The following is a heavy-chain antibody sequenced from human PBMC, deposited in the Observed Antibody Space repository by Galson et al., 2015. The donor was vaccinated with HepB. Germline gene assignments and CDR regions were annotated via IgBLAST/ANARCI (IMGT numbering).Heavy chain of an antibody. CDR2: ISYDGSNK. D-gene: IGHD5-12*01. CDR3: AKGSAYDPHWGMDV. J-gene: IGHJ6*02. Sequence: SLRLSCAASGFTFSSYGMHWVRQAPGKGLEWVAVISYDGSNKYYADSVKGRFTISRDNSKNTLYLQMHSLRAEDTAVYYCAKGSAYDPHWGMDVWGQGTTVTVSS. CDR1: GFTFSSYG. V-gene: IGHV3-30*18.